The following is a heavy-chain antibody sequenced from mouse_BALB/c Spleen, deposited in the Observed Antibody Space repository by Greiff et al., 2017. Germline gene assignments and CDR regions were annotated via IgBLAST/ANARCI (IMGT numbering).Heavy chain of an antibody. CDR1: GFSLTSYG. Sequence: VQGVESGPGLVAPSQSLSITCTVSGFSLTSYGVHWVRQPPGKGLEWLGVIWAGGSTNYNSALMSRLSISKDNSKSQVFLKMNSLQTDDTAMYYCARAGTMSTTSGFFAYWGQGTLVTVSA. CDR3: ARAGTMSTTSGFFAY. D-gene: IGHD2-4*01. CDR2: IWAGGST. V-gene: IGHV2-9*02. J-gene: IGHJ3*01.